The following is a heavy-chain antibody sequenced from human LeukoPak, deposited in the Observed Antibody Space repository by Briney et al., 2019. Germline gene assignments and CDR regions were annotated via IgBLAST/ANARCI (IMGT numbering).Heavy chain of an antibody. J-gene: IGHJ4*02. CDR2: IYPGDSDT. Sequence: GECLKISCKGSGYSFTSYWIGWVRQMPGKGLEWMGIIYPGDSDTRYSPSFQGQVTISADKSISTAYLQWSSLKASDTAMYYCARHRIGYYDSSGYEFDYWGQGTLVTVSS. CDR1: GYSFTSYW. V-gene: IGHV5-51*01. D-gene: IGHD3-22*01. CDR3: ARHRIGYYDSSGYEFDY.